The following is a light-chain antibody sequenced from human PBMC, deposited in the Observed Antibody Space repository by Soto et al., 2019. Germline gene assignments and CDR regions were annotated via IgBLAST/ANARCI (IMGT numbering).Light chain of an antibody. J-gene: IGKJ3*01. V-gene: IGKV3-11*01. CDR1: QSVSSY. CDR2: DAS. Sequence: EIVLTQSPATLSLSPGERATLSCRASQSVSSYLAWYQQKPGQAPRLLIYDASNRATGIPARFSGSGAGTDFTLNISSLEPEDFAVYYCQQRRNWPPFTFGPGTKVDIK. CDR3: QQRRNWPPFT.